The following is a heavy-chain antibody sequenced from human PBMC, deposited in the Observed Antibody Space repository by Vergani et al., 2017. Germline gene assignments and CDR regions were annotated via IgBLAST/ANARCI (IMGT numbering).Heavy chain of an antibody. D-gene: IGHD3-16*02. CDR1: GYTFTGYY. V-gene: IGHV1-2*02. Sequence: QVQLVQSGAEVKKPGASVKVPCKASGYTFTGYYMHWVRQAPGQGLEWMGWINPNSGGTNYAQKFQGRVTMTRDTSISTAYMELSRLRSDDTAVYYCARASLRALVGYYYYMDVWGKGKTVVVSS. CDR3: ARASLRALVGYYYYMDV. J-gene: IGHJ6*03. CDR2: INPNSGGT.